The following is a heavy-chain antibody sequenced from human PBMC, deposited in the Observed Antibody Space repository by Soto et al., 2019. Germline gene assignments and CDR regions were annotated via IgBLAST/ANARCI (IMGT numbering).Heavy chain of an antibody. CDR2: ISAYNGNT. CDR3: ARGGVWYTERLLMATFDP. D-gene: IGHD1-26*01. Sequence: AALKVSCKASGYTFTSYGISWVRQAPGQGLEWMGWISAYNGNTNYAQKLQGRVTMTTDTSTSTAYMELRSLRSDDTAVYYCARGGVWYTERLLMATFDPWGQVTLFPVS. J-gene: IGHJ5*02. V-gene: IGHV1-18*04. CDR1: GYTFTSYG.